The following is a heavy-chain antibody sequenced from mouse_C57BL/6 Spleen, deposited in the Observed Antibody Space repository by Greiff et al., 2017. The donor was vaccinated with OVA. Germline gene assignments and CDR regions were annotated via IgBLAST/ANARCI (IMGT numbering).Heavy chain of an antibody. CDR1: GYTFTSYW. CDR2: IYPGNSDT. D-gene: IGHD1-1*01. V-gene: IGHV1-5*01. Sequence: EVQGVESGTVLARPGASVKMSCKTSGYTFTSYWMHWVKQRPGQGLEWIGAIYPGNSDTSYNQKFKGKAKLTAVTSASTAYMELSSLTNEDSAVYYCTRPYGSSSYYFDYWGQGTTLTVSS. CDR3: TRPYGSSSYYFDY. J-gene: IGHJ2*01.